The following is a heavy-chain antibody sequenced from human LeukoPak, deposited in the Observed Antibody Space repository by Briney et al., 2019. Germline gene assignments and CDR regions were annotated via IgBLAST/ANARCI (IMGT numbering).Heavy chain of an antibody. CDR1: GGSISSSNW. CDR3: ATYTVTKGWFDP. CDR2: IYHSGST. V-gene: IGHV4-4*02. D-gene: IGHD4-17*01. Sequence: SGTLSLTCAVSGGSISSSNWWSWVRRPPGKGLEWIGEIYHSGSTNYNPSLKSRVTISVDTSKNQFSLKLSSVTAADTAVYYCATYTVTKGWFDPWGQGTLVTVSS. J-gene: IGHJ5*02.